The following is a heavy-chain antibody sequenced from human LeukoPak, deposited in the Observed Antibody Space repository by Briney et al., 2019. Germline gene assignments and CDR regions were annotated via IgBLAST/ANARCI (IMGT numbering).Heavy chain of an antibody. CDR2: IRYDGSNK. J-gene: IGHJ6*03. D-gene: IGHD3-10*01. V-gene: IGHV3-30*02. CDR1: GFTFSSYG. CDR3: AKGNRYYYGSGSWYYYMDV. Sequence: GGSLRLSCAASGFTFSSYGMHWVRQAPGKGLEWVAFIRYDGSNKYYADSVKGRFTISRDNSKNTLYLQMNSLRAEDTAVYYCAKGNRYYYGSGSWYYYMDVWSKGTTVTVSS.